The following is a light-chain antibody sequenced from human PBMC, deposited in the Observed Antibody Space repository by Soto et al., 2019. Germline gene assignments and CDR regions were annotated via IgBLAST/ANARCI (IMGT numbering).Light chain of an antibody. J-gene: IGLJ1*01. V-gene: IGLV3-21*04. CDR3: QVWDSSSDHYV. CDR2: YDS. CDR1: DIGSKS. Sequence: SSELTQPPSVSVTPGQTATITCGGIDIGSKSVHWYQQKPGLAPVLLIFYDSDRPSGIPERFSGSNSGNTATLTISRVAVGDEADYYCQVWDSSSDHYVFGSGTKVTVL.